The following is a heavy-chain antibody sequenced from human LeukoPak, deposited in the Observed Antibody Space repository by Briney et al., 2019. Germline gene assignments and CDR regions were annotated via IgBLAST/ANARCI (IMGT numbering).Heavy chain of an antibody. D-gene: IGHD6-19*01. V-gene: IGHV3-74*01. Sequence: GGSLRLSCAASGFTFSGYWMHWVRQAPEKGLVWVSRINSDGRSTSYADSVKGRFTISRDNAKNSLYLQMNSLRAEDTAVYYCAKDPLIAVAGYFDYWGQGTLVTVSS. CDR2: INSDGRST. CDR1: GFTFSGYW. J-gene: IGHJ4*02. CDR3: AKDPLIAVAGYFDY.